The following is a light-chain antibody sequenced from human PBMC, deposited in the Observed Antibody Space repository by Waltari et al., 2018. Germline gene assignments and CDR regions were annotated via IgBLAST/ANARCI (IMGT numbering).Light chain of an antibody. CDR1: QALGSY. V-gene: IGKV1-9*01. CDR3: LQLNSYPGS. Sequence: DIQLTQSPSFLSASVGDRVTITGRASQALGSYLAWYQQKPGTAPKLLLYAPSTLQSGVPSRFSGSGSGTEFTLTISSLQPEDFATYYCLQLNSYPGSFGPGTKVDVK. J-gene: IGKJ3*01. CDR2: APS.